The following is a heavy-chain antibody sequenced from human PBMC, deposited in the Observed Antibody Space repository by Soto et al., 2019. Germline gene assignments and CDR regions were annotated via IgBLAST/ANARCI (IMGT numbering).Heavy chain of an antibody. CDR1: GFTFSTYT. V-gene: IGHV3-21*01. J-gene: IGHJ4*02. Sequence: VESGGDLVKPGGSLRLSCASSGFTFSTYTMNWVRQAPGKGLEWVSSINGRGNYIYYAESVKGRFTISRDNAKNSLYLQMDRLRAEDTALYYCVREDGKVGTNSAFDYWGLGALVTVSS. CDR3: VREDGKVGTNSAFDY. CDR2: INGRGNYI. D-gene: IGHD1-26*01.